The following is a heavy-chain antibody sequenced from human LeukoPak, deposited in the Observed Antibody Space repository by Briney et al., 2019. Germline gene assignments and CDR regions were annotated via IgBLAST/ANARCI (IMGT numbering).Heavy chain of an antibody. CDR3: AREGGSYFPYFDY. D-gene: IGHD1-26*01. CDR1: GFTFSSYA. V-gene: IGHV3-64*01. CDR2: ISSNGGST. Sequence: GGSLRLSCAASGFTFSSYAMRWVRQAPGKGLEYVSAISSNGGSTYYANSVKGRFTISRDNSKNTLYLQMGSLRAEDMAVYYCAREGGSYFPYFDYWGQGTLVTVSS. J-gene: IGHJ4*02.